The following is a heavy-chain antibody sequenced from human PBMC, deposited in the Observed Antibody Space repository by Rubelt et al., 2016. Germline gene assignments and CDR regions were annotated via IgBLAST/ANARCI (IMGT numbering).Heavy chain of an antibody. CDR2: IWYDGGYK. CDR3: AKDLAEARRAYYYYGMDV. Sequence: GGGVVQPGRSLRLSCAASGFTFRTYGMHWVRQAPGKGLEWVAVIWYDGGYKYNADSVQGRFTISRDNAKNTLFLQMNSLRAEDTAIYYCAKDLAEARRAYYYYGMDVWGQGTTVTVSS. V-gene: IGHV3-33*06. D-gene: IGHD3-10*01. CDR1: GFTFRTYG. J-gene: IGHJ6*02.